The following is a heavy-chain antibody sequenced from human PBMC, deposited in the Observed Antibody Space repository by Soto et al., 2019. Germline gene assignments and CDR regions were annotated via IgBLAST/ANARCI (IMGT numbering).Heavy chain of an antibody. CDR1: GFTFTSYA. J-gene: IGHJ4*02. V-gene: IGHV1-18*01. CDR3: ERDFTGWPPDGVDS. CDR2: ISAYNGNT. Sequence: QVHLVQSGAEVKMPGASVKVSCKASGFTFTSYAFTWVRQAPRQGLEWMGWISAYNGNTNYARNFRGRVTMTTDSSTSTVYMELGSLTSDDTAVYFCERDFTGWPPDGVDSWGQGTLVSVSA. D-gene: IGHD3-16*01.